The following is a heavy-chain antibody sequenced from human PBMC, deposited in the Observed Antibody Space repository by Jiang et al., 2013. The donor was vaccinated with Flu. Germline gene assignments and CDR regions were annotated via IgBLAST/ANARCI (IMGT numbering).Heavy chain of an antibody. CDR3: ARMWWDRFD. CDR1: GDSISSGSHS. Sequence: GPGLVKPSQTLSLTCAVSGDSISSGSHSWNWVRQPPGKGLEWIGHVFSSGSTSYNPSFRSRSTISLDTSKNQFSLRLDSVTAADTAVYFCARMWWDRFD. CDR2: VFSSGST. V-gene: IGHV4-30-4*07. J-gene: IGHJ4*01. D-gene: IGHD2-21*01.